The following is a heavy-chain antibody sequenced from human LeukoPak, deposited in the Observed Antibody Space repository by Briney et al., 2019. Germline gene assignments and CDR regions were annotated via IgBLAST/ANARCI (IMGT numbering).Heavy chain of an antibody. V-gene: IGHV4-59*08. J-gene: IGHJ4*02. CDR3: ARQGVGYYDSSGYPVDY. D-gene: IGHD3-22*01. CDR1: GGSISSYY. Sequence: KSSETLSLTCTVSGGSISSYYWSWIRQPPGKGLEWIGYIYYSGSTNYNPSLKSRVTISVDTSKNQFSLKLSSVTAADTAVYYCARQGVGYYDSSGYPVDYWGQGTLVTVSS. CDR2: IYYSGST.